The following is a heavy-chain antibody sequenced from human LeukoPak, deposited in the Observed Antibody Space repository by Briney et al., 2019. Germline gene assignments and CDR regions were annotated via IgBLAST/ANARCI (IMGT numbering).Heavy chain of an antibody. J-gene: IGHJ4*02. CDR2: IYTSGST. D-gene: IGHD4-17*01. CDR1: GGSISSGSYY. CDR3: ASQGPGYGAVGRYFDY. V-gene: IGHV4-61*02. Sequence: SETLSLTCTVSGGSISSGSYYWSWIRQPAGKGLEWIGRIYTSGSTNYNPSLKSRVTISVDTSKNQFSLKLSSVTAADTAVYYCASQGPGYGAVGRYFDYWGQGPLVTVSS.